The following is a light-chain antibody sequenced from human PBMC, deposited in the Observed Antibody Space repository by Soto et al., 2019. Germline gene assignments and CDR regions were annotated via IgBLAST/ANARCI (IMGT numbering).Light chain of an antibody. CDR3: QQSYTLSPLT. CDR1: QGIGNA. J-gene: IGKJ4*01. V-gene: IGKV1-6*01. Sequence: AIQMTQSQSSLFASVGYSVTISCRASQGIGNALGWYQHKPGKAPKVLISAASSLQSGVPSRFSGSGSGTEFTLTISSLQPEDSATYFCQQSYTLSPLTFGGGTKVDNK. CDR2: AAS.